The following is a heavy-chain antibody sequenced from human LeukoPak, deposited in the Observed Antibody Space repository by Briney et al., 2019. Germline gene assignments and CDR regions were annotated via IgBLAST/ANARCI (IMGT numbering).Heavy chain of an antibody. CDR2: INTNTGNP. J-gene: IGHJ3*02. CDR3: ARVKRAVTSTGEAFDI. Sequence: ASVKVSCEASGYTFTNYAMNWVRQAPGQGLEWMGWINTNTGNPTYAQGFTGRFVFSLDTSVSSAYLQISSLKAADTALYYCARVKRAVTSTGEAFDIWGLGTMVTVSS. CDR1: GYTFTNYA. D-gene: IGHD6-19*01. V-gene: IGHV7-4-1*02.